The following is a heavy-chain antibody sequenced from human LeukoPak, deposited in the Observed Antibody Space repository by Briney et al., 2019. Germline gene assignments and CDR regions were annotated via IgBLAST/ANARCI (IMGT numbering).Heavy chain of an antibody. CDR2: IYTSGST. V-gene: IGHV4-61*02. Sequence: SETLSLTCTVSGDSISSSGYYWSWIRQPAGKGLEWIGRIYTSGSTNYNPSLKSRVTISVDTSKNQFSLKLSSVTAADTAVYYCARHLAGTYYYDSSAPDYWGQGTLVTVSS. CDR1: GDSISSSGYY. D-gene: IGHD3-22*01. CDR3: ARHLAGTYYYDSSAPDY. J-gene: IGHJ4*02.